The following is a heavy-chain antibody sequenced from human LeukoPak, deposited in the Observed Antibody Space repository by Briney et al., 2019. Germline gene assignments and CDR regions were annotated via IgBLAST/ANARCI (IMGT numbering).Heavy chain of an antibody. CDR3: ARGSFYHIAWDY. CDR1: GFTFSSCA. Sequence: TGGSLRLSCAASGFTFSSCAMHWVRQAPGKGLEYVSAISSNGGSTYYANSVKGRFTISRDNSKNTLYLQMGSLRAEDMAVYYCARGSFYHIAWDYWGQGTLVTVSS. D-gene: IGHD2-21*01. V-gene: IGHV3-64*01. CDR2: ISSNGGST. J-gene: IGHJ4*02.